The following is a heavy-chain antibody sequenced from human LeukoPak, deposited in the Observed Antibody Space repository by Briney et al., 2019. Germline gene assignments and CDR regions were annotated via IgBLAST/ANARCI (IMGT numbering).Heavy chain of an antibody. CDR3: AREIEERGAWYESPQVGN. D-gene: IGHD6-19*01. CDR2: INQSGST. Sequence: SDTLSLTCAVYGGCFSDYYWAWIRQSPGKGLEWIGQINQSGSTNYNPSLKSRITISVDTSKNQFSLRVSSVTAADTAIYYCAREIEERGAWYESPQVGNWGQGALVTVSS. J-gene: IGHJ4*02. V-gene: IGHV4-34*01. CDR1: GGCFSDYY.